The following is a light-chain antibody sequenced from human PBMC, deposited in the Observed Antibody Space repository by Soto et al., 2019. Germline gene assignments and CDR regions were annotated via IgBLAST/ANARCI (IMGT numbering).Light chain of an antibody. CDR1: SSDVGRYNY. Sequence: QSALTQPPSASGSLGQSVPIHCTGTSSDVGRYNYVSWYKQHPGKVPKLLIYEVSNRPSGVPDRFSGSKSGNTASLTVSGLQAEDEADYYCNSYAGGDWVFGVGTQLTVL. V-gene: IGLV2-8*01. CDR3: NSYAGGDWV. CDR2: EVS. J-gene: IGLJ3*02.